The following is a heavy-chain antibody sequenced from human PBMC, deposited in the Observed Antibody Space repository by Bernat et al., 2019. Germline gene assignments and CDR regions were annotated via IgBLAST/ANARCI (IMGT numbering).Heavy chain of an antibody. D-gene: IGHD6-6*01. CDR3: AEGAASLPY. J-gene: IGHJ4*02. Sequence: EVQMVESGGGLVKPGGSLRLSCAASGFTFSSFSMNWVRRAPGKGLEWVSSIDSTSTYIYYADSVKGRFSISRENAKNSLYLQMSNLRAEDTAVYYCAEGAASLPYWGQGTLVTVSS. CDR1: GFTFSSFS. V-gene: IGHV3-21*01. CDR2: IDSTSTYI.